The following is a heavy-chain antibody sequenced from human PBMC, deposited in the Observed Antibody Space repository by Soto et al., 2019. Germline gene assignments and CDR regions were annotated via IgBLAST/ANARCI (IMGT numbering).Heavy chain of an antibody. V-gene: IGHV3-23*01. D-gene: IGHD1-1*01. CDR3: AKPRTSTRERGYYYYGMDV. Sequence: EVQLLESGGGLVQPGGSLRLSCAASGFTFSSYAMSWVRQAPGKGLEWVSAISGSGSATYYADSVKGRFTISRDNSKNTLDLQMNSLRAEDTAVYYCAKPRTSTRERGYYYYGMDVWGQGTTVTVSS. J-gene: IGHJ6*02. CDR1: GFTFSSYA. CDR2: ISGSGSAT.